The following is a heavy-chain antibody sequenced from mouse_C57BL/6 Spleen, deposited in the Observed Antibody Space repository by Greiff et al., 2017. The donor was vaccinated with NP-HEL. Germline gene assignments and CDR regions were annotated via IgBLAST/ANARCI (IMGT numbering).Heavy chain of an antibody. V-gene: IGHV5-17*01. D-gene: IGHD1-1*01. Sequence: EVMLVASGGGLVKPGGSLTLSCAASGFTFSDYGMHWVRQAPEKGLEWVAYISSGSSTIYYADTVKGRFTISRDNAKNTLFLQMTSRRSEDTAMYYCARNYGSSYAAYWGQGTLVTVSA. CDR1: GFTFSDYG. J-gene: IGHJ3*01. CDR2: ISSGSSTI. CDR3: ARNYGSSYAAY.